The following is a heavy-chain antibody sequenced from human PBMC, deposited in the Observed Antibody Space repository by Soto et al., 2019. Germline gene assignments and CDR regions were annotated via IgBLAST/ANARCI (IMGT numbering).Heavy chain of an antibody. CDR2: INPSGGST. V-gene: IGHV1-46*01. CDR1: GYTFTSYY. Sequence: GASVKVSCKASGYTFTSYYMHWVRQAPGQGLEWMGIINPSGGSTSYAQKFQGRVTMTTDTSTSTAYMELRSLRSDDTAVYYCARVDILTGYARGETNHQMFDYWGQGTLVTVSS. CDR3: ARVDILTGYARGETNHQMFDY. D-gene: IGHD3-9*01. J-gene: IGHJ4*02.